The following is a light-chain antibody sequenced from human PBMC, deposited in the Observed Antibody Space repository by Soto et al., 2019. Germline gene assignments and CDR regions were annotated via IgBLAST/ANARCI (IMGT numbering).Light chain of an antibody. CDR3: QQRKNWPIT. V-gene: IGKV3-11*01. CDR1: QSVSTS. J-gene: IGKJ5*01. CDR2: DAS. Sequence: EIVLPQSPATLSLSPGERATLSCRASQSVSTSLIWYQQRPGQPPRLLIYDASNRATGIPARFSGSGSGTDFTLTISSLGPEDFAVYYCQQRKNWPITFGKGTRLEIK.